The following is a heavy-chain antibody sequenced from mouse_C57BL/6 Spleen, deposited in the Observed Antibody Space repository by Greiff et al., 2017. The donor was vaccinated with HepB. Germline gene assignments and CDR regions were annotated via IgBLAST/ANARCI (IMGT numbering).Heavy chain of an antibody. CDR2: IDPETGGT. D-gene: IGHD2-3*01. V-gene: IGHV1-15*01. Sequence: QVQLKQSGAELVRPGASVTLSCKASGYTFTDYEMHWVKQTPVHGLEWIGAIDPETGGTAYNQKFKGKAILTADKSSSTAYMELRSLTSEDSAVYYCTRWIYDGYYDYAMDYWGQGTSVTVSS. CDR1: GYTFTDYE. CDR3: TRWIYDGYYDYAMDY. J-gene: IGHJ4*01.